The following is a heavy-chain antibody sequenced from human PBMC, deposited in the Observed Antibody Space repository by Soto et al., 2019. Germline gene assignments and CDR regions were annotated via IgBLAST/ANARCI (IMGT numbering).Heavy chain of an antibody. CDR3: ARDAYCSGGSCYRNWFDP. CDR1: GYTFTSYG. D-gene: IGHD2-15*01. V-gene: IGHV1-18*01. Sequence: QVQLVQSGAEVKKPGASVKVSCKASGYTFTSYGISWVRQAPGQGLEWMGWISAYNGNTNYAQKLQGRVTMTTDTSTSKADMELRSLRSDDTAVYYCARDAYCSGGSCYRNWFDPWGQGTLVTVSS. J-gene: IGHJ5*02. CDR2: ISAYNGNT.